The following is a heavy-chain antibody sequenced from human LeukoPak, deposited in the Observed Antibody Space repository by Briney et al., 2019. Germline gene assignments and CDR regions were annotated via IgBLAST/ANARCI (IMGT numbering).Heavy chain of an antibody. CDR2: IYSGGST. D-gene: IGHD3-16*02. CDR1: GFTVSSNY. J-gene: IGHJ4*02. Sequence: GGSLRLSCAASGFTVSSNYMSWVRQAPGKGLERVSVIYSGGSTYYADSVMGRFTISRDNSKNTLYLQMNSLRAEDTAVYYCARVMITFGGVIDWGQGTLVTVSS. V-gene: IGHV3-66*01. CDR3: ARVMITFGGVID.